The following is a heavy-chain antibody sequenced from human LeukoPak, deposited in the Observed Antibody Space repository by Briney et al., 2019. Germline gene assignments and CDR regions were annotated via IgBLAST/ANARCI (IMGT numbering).Heavy chain of an antibody. CDR2: INPSGGST. Sequence: GASVKVCCKASGSTFTSYYMHWVRQAPGQGLEWMGIINPSGGSTSYAQKFQGRVTMTRDMSTSTVYMELSSLRSEDTAVYYCARGAGHYYFDYWGQGTLVTVSS. CDR3: ARGAGHYYFDY. CDR1: GSTFTSYY. V-gene: IGHV1-46*01. J-gene: IGHJ4*02.